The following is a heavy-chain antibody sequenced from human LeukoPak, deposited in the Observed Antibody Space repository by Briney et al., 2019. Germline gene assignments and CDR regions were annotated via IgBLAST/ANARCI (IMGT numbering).Heavy chain of an antibody. CDR2: IRYDGSNK. D-gene: IGHD3-10*01. J-gene: IGHJ6*02. CDR3: ATGLLWFGELMNNYYYYGMDV. CDR1: GFTFSIYG. V-gene: IGHV3-30*02. Sequence: GGSLRLSCAASGFTFSIYGMHSGRQAPGKGLEWGSFIRYDGSNKYYADSVKRLFPISRDNSKNTRYLQKNRLSAEDTAVYYCATGLLWFGELMNNYYYYGMDVWGQGNTVTGSS.